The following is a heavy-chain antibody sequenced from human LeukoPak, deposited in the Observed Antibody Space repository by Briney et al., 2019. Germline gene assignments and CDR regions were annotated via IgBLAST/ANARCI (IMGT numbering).Heavy chain of an antibody. V-gene: IGHV4-59*01. D-gene: IGHD3-22*01. CDR2: IYYSGST. CDR1: GGSFSGYY. J-gene: IGHJ4*02. CDR3: ARVHYYDSSGYYPHFDY. Sequence: PSETLSLTCAVYGGSFSGYYWSWIRQPPGKGLEWIGYIYYSGSTNYNPSLKSRVTISVDTSKNQFSLKLSSVTAADTAVYYCARVHYYDSSGYYPHFDYWGQGTLVTVSS.